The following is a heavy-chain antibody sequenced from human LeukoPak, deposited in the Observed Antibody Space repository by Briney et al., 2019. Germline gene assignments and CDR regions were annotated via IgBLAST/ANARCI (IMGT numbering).Heavy chain of an antibody. Sequence: GGSLRLSCAASGFTVSSNYMSWVRQAPGKGLEWVSVIYSGGSTYYADSVKGRFTISRDNSKNTLYLQMNSLRVEDTAVYYCVRETGFGELFPYAFDIWGQGTVVTVSS. V-gene: IGHV3-66*01. CDR1: GFTVSSNY. D-gene: IGHD3-10*01. CDR3: VRETGFGELFPYAFDI. CDR2: IYSGGST. J-gene: IGHJ3*02.